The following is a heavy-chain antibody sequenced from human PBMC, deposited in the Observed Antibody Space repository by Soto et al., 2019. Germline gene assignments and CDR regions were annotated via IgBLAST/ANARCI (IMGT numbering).Heavy chain of an antibody. CDR1: GLIFSDYH. V-gene: IGHV3-72*01. J-gene: IGHJ6*02. CDR2: IRRKANSYTT. D-gene: IGHD6-19*01. Sequence: EVQLVESGGGLVQPGGSLRLSCAASGLIFSDYHMDWVRQAPGKGLEWVGRIRRKANSYTTEYAASVKGRFTISRDDSKNSRYWQMNSLKPEDTAVYYCAMLGGWSGGSNDMDVWGQGTTVTVSS. CDR3: AMLGGWSGGSNDMDV.